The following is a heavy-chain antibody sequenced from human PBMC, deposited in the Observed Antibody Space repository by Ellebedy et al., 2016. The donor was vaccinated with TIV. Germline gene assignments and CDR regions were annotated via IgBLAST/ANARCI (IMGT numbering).Heavy chain of an antibody. CDR3: ARGWSTPDS. J-gene: IGHJ4*02. D-gene: IGHD2-15*01. CDR1: GFTFSDYT. Sequence: GESLKISCAASGFTFSDYTMNWVRQAPGKGLEWVSYISTSSTTIYYADSVKGRFTISRDDAKNSLYLQMNSLRAEDTAVNYCARGWSTPDSWGQGTLVIVSS. CDR2: ISTSSTTI. V-gene: IGHV3-48*01.